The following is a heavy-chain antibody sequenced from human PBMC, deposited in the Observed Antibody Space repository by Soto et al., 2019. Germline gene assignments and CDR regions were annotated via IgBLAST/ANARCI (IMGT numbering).Heavy chain of an antibody. CDR1: GYTFTSYG. V-gene: IGHV1-18*01. CDR2: ISAYSSNT. J-gene: IGHJ4*02. CDR3: ARPTSLGGNPFDY. D-gene: IGHD2-15*01. Sequence: ASVKVSCKASGYTFTSYGISWVRQAPGQGLEWMGWISAYSSNTNYAQKLQGRLTMTTDTSTSTAYMELRSLRAEDTAVYYCARPTSLGGNPFDYWGQGTLVTVSS.